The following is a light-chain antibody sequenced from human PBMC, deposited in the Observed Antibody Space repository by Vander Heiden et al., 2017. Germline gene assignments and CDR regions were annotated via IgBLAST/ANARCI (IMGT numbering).Light chain of an antibody. Sequence: DIQMTQSPSSLSASVGDRVTITCRSSQSISSYLNWYQQKPGKAPKLLIYAASSLQSGVPSRFSGSGSGTDFTLTISSLQPEDFAPYYCQQSDSTPPLTFGGRTKVEIK. V-gene: IGKV1-39*01. CDR2: AAS. CDR3: QQSDSTPPLT. J-gene: IGKJ4*01. CDR1: QSISSY.